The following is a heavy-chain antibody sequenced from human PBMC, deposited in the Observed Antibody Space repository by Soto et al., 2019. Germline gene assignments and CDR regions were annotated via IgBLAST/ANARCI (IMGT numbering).Heavy chain of an antibody. J-gene: IGHJ6*02. V-gene: IGHV1-46*01. Sequence: QVQLVQSGAEVKKPGASVKVSCKASGYTFTSYYMHWVRQAPGQGLEWMGIINPSGGSTSYAQKFPGRVTMTRDTSKSKVYMEVSSLRSEDTAVYYCARGGGKGYLVMDVWGQGTTVTVSS. CDR3: ARGGGKGYLVMDV. CDR1: GYTFTSYY. D-gene: IGHD6-13*01. CDR2: INPSGGST.